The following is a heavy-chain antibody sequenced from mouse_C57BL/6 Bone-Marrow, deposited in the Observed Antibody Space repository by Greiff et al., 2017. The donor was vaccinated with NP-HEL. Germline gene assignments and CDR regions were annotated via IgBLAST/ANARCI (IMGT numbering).Heavy chain of an antibody. J-gene: IGHJ4*01. CDR1: GYTFTSYW. CDR2: IDPSDSYT. Sequence: QVQLQQSGAELVRPGTSVKLSCKASGYTFTSYWMHWVKQRPGQGLEWIGVIDPSDSYTNYNQKFKGKATLTVDTSSSTAYMQLSSLTSEDSAVYYCATAYYSNYRYAMDYWGQGTSVTVSS. V-gene: IGHV1-59*01. D-gene: IGHD2-5*01. CDR3: ATAYYSNYRYAMDY.